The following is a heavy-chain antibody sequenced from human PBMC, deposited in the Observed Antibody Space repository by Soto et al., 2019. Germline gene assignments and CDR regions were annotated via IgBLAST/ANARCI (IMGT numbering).Heavy chain of an antibody. CDR2: IIPIFDTA. J-gene: IGHJ6*02. V-gene: IGHV1-69*12. CDR3: ARHDCISSSCYYYYYYGMDV. D-gene: IGHD2-15*01. Sequence: QVQLVQAGAEVKKPGSSVKVSCKASGGTFSSYAISWVRQAPGQGLEWMGGIIPIFDTANYAQKFQGRVTITADESTGTAYTGLSSRRSEETAVYYCARHDCISSSCYYYYYYGMDVWGQGTTVTVSS. CDR1: GGTFSSYA.